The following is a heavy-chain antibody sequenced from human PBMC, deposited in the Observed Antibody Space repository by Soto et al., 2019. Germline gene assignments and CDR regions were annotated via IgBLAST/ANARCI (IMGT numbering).Heavy chain of an antibody. Sequence: GGSLRLSCEASGFTFSRVSMNWVRQAPGKGLEWVSYISSSGSTIYYADSVKGRFTISRDNAKNSLYLQMNSLRAEDTAVYYCARGTSGSADAFDIWGQGTMVTVSS. CDR3: ARGTSGSADAFDI. CDR1: GFTFSRVS. CDR2: ISSSGSTI. J-gene: IGHJ3*02. D-gene: IGHD2-8*01. V-gene: IGHV3-48*04.